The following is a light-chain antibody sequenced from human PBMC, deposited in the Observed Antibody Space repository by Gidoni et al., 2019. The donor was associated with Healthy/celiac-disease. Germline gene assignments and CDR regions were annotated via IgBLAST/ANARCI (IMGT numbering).Light chain of an antibody. Sequence: SSELTQDPAVSVALGQTVRITCQGDSLRSYYASWYQQKPGQTPVLVIYGKNNRPSGIPDRFSDSRSGNTASLTITGAQAEDEADYYCNSRDSSGNHVVFGGGTKLTVL. CDR1: SLRSYY. CDR2: GKN. V-gene: IGLV3-19*01. CDR3: NSRDSSGNHVV. J-gene: IGLJ2*01.